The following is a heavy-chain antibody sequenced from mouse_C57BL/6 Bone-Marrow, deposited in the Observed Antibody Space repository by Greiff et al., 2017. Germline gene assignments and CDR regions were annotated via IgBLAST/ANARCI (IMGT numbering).Heavy chain of an antibody. CDR3: ARSYYYGSSYTWAEAY. D-gene: IGHD1-1*01. V-gene: IGHV5-6*01. J-gene: IGHJ3*01. Sequence: EVKLVESGGDLVKPGGSLKLSCAASGFTFSSYGMSWVRQTPDKRLEWVATISSGGSYTYYPASVKGRFTISRDNAKNTLYLQMSSLKSEDTAMYYCARSYYYGSSYTWAEAYWGQGTLVTVSA. CDR2: ISSGGSYT. CDR1: GFTFSSYG.